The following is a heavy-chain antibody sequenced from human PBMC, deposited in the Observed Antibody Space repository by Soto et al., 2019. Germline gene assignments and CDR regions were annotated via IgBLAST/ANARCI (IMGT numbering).Heavy chain of an antibody. CDR1: GFTFSSYG. CDR2: IWYDGSNK. J-gene: IGHJ4*02. Sequence: QVQLVESGGGVVQPGRSLRLSCAASGFTFSSYGMHWVRQAPGKGLEWVAVIWYDGSNKYYADSVKGRFTISRDNSKNTLYLQMNSLRAEDTAVYYCARGSGIAAAGTPGYWGQGTLVTVSS. D-gene: IGHD6-13*01. CDR3: ARGSGIAAAGTPGY. V-gene: IGHV3-33*01.